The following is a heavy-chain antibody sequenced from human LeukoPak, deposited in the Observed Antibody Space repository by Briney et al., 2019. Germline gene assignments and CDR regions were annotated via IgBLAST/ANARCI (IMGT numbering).Heavy chain of an antibody. CDR3: ARSGPYDFWSGYAFDI. V-gene: IGHV4-30-2*01. Sequence: SETLSLTCTVSGGSISSGGYYWSWIRQPPGKGLEWIGYIYHSGSTYYNPSLKSRVTISVDRSKNQFSLKLSSVTAADTAVYYCARSGPYDFWSGYAFDIWGQGTMVTVSS. CDR2: IYHSGST. D-gene: IGHD3-3*01. J-gene: IGHJ3*02. CDR1: GGSISSGGYY.